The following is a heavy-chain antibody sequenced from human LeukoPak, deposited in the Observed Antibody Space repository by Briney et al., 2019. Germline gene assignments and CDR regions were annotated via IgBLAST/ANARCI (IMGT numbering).Heavy chain of an antibody. J-gene: IGHJ4*02. D-gene: IGHD3-9*01. CDR2: INPNSGGT. Sequence: ASVKVSCKASGYTFTSYYMHWVRQAPGQGLEWMGWINPNSGGTNYAQKFQGRVTMTRDTSISTAYMELSRLRSDDTAVYYCARLNILTGPYYFDYWGQGTLVTVSS. V-gene: IGHV1-2*02. CDR1: GYTFTSYY. CDR3: ARLNILTGPYYFDY.